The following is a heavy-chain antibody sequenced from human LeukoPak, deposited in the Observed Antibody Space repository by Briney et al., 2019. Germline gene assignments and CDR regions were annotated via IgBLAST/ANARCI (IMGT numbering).Heavy chain of an antibody. V-gene: IGHV3-7*01. J-gene: IGHJ6*02. CDR2: INQDGSDK. CDR1: GFSLSNCW. Sequence: GGSLRLSCAASGFSLSNCWMSWVRQAPGKGLEWVANINQDGSDKYYVDSVMGRFTISKDNAKNSVYLQMNSLRPEDTAIYYCAWCGVTHGLDVWGQGTTVTVSS. CDR3: AWCGVTHGLDV. D-gene: IGHD3-10*01.